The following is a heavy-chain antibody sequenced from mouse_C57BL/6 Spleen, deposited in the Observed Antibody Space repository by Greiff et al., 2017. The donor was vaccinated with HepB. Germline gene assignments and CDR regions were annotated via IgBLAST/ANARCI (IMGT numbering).Heavy chain of an antibody. Sequence: QVQLQQPGAELVRPGSSVKLSCKASGYTFTSYWMHWVKQRPIQGLEWIGNIDPSDSETHYNQKFKDKATLTVDKSSSTAYMQLSSLTSEDSAVYYCENKGVADGYGYEMGYWGQGTSVTVSS. CDR1: GYTFTSYW. J-gene: IGHJ4*01. CDR2: IDPSDSET. CDR3: ENKGVADGYGYEMGY. V-gene: IGHV1-52*01. D-gene: IGHD2-2*01.